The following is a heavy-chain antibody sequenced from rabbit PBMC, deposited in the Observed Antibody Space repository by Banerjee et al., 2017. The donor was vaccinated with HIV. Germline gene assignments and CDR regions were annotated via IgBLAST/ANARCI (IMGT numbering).Heavy chain of an antibody. V-gene: IGHV1S45*01. Sequence: QEQLVESGGGLVQPEGSLALTCKASGFTISSSYYMCWVRQAPGKGLEWIGCIYTGSDTTVYASWAKGRFTISKTSSTTVTLQMTSLTAADTATYFCARGAGNSGWGADLWGQGTLVTV. J-gene: IGHJ4*01. D-gene: IGHD4-1*01. CDR3: ARGAGNSGWGADL. CDR1: GFTISSSYY. CDR2: IYTGSDTT.